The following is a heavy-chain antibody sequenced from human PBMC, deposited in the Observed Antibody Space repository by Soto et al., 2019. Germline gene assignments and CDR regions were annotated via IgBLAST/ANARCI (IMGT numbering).Heavy chain of an antibody. Sequence: EVQLVESGGGLVQPGGSLRLSCIASGFSSSNYWMSWVRQAPGKGLEWVANIKQDGSEKYYVDSVKGRFTISRDNRKNAMHLQMYSLRAEAAGVYYGAALLLVSGGFDCWGQGTRVTVSS. CDR3: AALLLVSGGFDC. V-gene: IGHV3-7*01. CDR1: GFSSSNYW. D-gene: IGHD6-13*01. J-gene: IGHJ4*02. CDR2: IKQDGSEK.